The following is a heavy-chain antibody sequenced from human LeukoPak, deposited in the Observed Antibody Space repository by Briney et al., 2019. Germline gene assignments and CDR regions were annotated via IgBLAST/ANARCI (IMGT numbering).Heavy chain of an antibody. Sequence: SVKVSCKAPGGTFSSYAISWVRQAPGQGLEWMGRIIPILGIANYAQKFQGRVTITADKSTSTAYMELSSLRSEDTAVYYCASGYCSSTSCYYNWFDPWGQGTLVTVSS. CDR3: ASGYCSSTSCYYNWFDP. V-gene: IGHV1-69*04. D-gene: IGHD2-2*03. CDR1: GGTFSSYA. CDR2: IIPILGIA. J-gene: IGHJ5*02.